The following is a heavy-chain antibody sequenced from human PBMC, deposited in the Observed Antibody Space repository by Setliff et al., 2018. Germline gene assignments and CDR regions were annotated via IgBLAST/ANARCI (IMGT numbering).Heavy chain of an antibody. J-gene: IGHJ6*02. CDR3: ATGIYDILQRGTDV. CDR2: IYSGGHT. V-gene: IGHV3-66*01. CDR1: GFSVSNTY. Sequence: LSLTCAASGFSVSNTYMSWVRQAPGRGLEWVSTIYSGGHTFYVESVKGRFTISRDPSKNTLFLQTYSLRVEDTAVYYCATGIYDILQRGTDVWGQGTTVTVSS. D-gene: IGHD3-9*01.